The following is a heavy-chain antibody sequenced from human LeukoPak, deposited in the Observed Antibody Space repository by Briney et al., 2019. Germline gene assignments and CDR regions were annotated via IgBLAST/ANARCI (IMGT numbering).Heavy chain of an antibody. Sequence: PGGSLRLSCAASGFTFSSYGMHWVRQSPGKGLEWVAFMRYDGSKEYYGDSVKDRFTISRDNFKKTIYLQMNSLRPEDTAVYYCAKDLDYYGAGSYYTLEDWGQGTLVTVSS. CDR1: GFTFSSYG. CDR2: MRYDGSKE. CDR3: AKDLDYYGAGSYYTLED. J-gene: IGHJ4*02. V-gene: IGHV3-30*02. D-gene: IGHD3-10*01.